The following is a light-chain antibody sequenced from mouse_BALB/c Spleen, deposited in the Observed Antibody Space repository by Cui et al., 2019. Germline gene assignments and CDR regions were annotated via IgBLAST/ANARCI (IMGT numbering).Light chain of an antibody. Sequence: DIVMTQSQKFMSTSVGDRVSVTCKASQNVGTNVARYQQKPGQSPKALVYSASYRYSGVPDRFTGSGSGTDFTLTISNVQSEDLAEYFCQQYNSYPLTFGSGTKLEIK. V-gene: IGKV6-15*01. J-gene: IGKJ4*01. CDR3: QQYNSYPLT. CDR2: SAS. CDR1: QNVGTN.